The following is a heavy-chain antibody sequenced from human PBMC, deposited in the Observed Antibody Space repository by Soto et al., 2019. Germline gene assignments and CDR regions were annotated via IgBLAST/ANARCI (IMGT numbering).Heavy chain of an antibody. D-gene: IGHD6-13*01. Sequence: PGGSLRLSCAASGFTFSSYDMHWVRQATGKGLEWVSAIGTAGDTYYPGSVKGRFTISRENAKNSLYLQMNSLRAEDTAVYYCARVQSSSWYGGGPYFDYWGQGTLVTVSS. CDR1: GFTFSSYD. J-gene: IGHJ4*02. CDR3: ARVQSSSWYGGGPYFDY. V-gene: IGHV3-13*01. CDR2: IGTAGDT.